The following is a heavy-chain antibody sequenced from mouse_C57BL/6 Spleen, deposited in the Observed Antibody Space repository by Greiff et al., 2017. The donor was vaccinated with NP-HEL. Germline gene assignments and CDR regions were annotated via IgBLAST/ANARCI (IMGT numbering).Heavy chain of an antibody. J-gene: IGHJ4*01. V-gene: IGHV1-26*01. CDR2: INPNNGGT. D-gene: IGHD1-1*01. CDR1: GYTFTDYY. Sequence: VQLQQSGPELVKPGASVKISCKASGYTFTDYYMNWVKQSHGKSLEWIGDINPNNGGTSYNQKFKGKAILTVDKSSSTAYMELRSLTSEDSAVYYCARFTTVVAYGGYAMDYWGQGTSVTVSS. CDR3: ARFTTVVAYGGYAMDY.